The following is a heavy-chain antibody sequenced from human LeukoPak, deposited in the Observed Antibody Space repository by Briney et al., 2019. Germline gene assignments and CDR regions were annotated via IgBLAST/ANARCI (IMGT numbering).Heavy chain of an antibody. Sequence: SVKVSCKASGGTFSSYAISWVRQAPGQGLEWMGGIIPIFGTANYAQKFQGRVTITADESTSTAYMELSSLRSEDTAVYYCAADGSGVRPSYCGGDCYSGTAEYFQHWGQGTLVTVSS. D-gene: IGHD2-21*02. CDR2: IIPIFGTA. CDR1: GGTFSSYA. CDR3: AADGSGVRPSYCGGDCYSGTAEYFQH. J-gene: IGHJ1*01. V-gene: IGHV1-69*13.